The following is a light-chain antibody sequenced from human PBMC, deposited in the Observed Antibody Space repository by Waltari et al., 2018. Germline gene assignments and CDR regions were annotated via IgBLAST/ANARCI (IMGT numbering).Light chain of an antibody. J-gene: IGKJ5*01. V-gene: IGKV3-11*01. CDR3: QQRSNWPPIT. Sequence: EIVLTQSPATLSLSPGERPTLSCRASQSVNNDLACYQQKPCHAPRLLIYYASNRATGIPARFSGSGSGTDFTLTISSLEPEDFAVYYCQQRSNWPPITFGQGTRLDIK. CDR1: QSVNND. CDR2: YAS.